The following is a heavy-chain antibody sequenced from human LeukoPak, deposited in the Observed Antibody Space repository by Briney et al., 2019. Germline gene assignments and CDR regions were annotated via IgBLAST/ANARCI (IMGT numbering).Heavy chain of an antibody. J-gene: IGHJ4*02. D-gene: IGHD4-17*01. V-gene: IGHV4-59*01. CDR3: ARGDYGDSDY. Sequence: SETLSLTCTVTGGSFSTYYWAWIRQPPGKGLEWIGYIYDGGQIYDTGSATYNPSLTSRVTISIDTSKNQFSLKVRSVTAADTAVYYCARGDYGDSDYWGQGTLVTVSS. CDR2: IYDGGQIYDTGSA. CDR1: GGSFSTYY.